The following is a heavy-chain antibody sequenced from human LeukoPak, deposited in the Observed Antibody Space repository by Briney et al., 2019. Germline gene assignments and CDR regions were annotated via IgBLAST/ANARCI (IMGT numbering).Heavy chain of an antibody. CDR3: AKARAGNYYYDSSDY. V-gene: IGHV3-23*01. CDR2: ISGSGANP. D-gene: IGHD3-22*01. Sequence: AGGSLRLSCATSGFKFSNYAMSWVRQAPGKGLEWVSAISGSGANPDHADSVEGRFTVSRDNSKNTLYLQMNSLRVEDTAVYYCAKARAGNYYYDSSDYWGQGTLVTVSS. J-gene: IGHJ4*02. CDR1: GFKFSNYA.